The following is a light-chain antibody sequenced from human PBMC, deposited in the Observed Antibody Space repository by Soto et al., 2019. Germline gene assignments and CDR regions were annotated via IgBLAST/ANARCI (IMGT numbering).Light chain of an antibody. V-gene: IGKV3-20*01. CDR2: AAS. Sequence: EVVMTQYPATLSVSQGERATLSCRASQTVSRNYLAWYQQKPGQAPRLLIYAASSRATGIPDRFSGSGSGTDFTLTISRLEPEDFAVYYCHQYGSLPRTFGQGTKVDIK. J-gene: IGKJ1*01. CDR1: QTVSRNY. CDR3: HQYGSLPRT.